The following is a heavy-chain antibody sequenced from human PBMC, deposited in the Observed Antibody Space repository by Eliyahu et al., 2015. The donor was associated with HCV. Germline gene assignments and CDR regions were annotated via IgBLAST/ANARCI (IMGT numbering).Heavy chain of an antibody. CDR3: ASGGGGIAVAGTGGWFDP. CDR1: GGSIXXYY. CDR2: IYYSGST. J-gene: IGHJ5*02. Sequence: QVQLQESGPGLVKPSETLSLTCTVXGGSIXXYYWSXIRQPXGXGLEWVGLIYYSGSTNYNPSLKSRVSISVDTSKNQFSLKLSSVTAADTAFYYCASGGGGIAVAGTGGWFDPWGQGTLVTVSS. D-gene: IGHD6-19*01. V-gene: IGHV4-59*01.